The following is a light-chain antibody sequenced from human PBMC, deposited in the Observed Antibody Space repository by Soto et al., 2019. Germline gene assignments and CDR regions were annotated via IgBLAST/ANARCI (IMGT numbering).Light chain of an antibody. CDR1: QSVSNNY. CDR3: QQYGSSGT. V-gene: IGKV3-20*01. J-gene: IGKJ1*01. CDR2: GAS. Sequence: EIVLTQSPGTLSLSPGERATLSCRASQSVSNNYLAWYQQKPGQAPRLLIYGASIRATGIPDRFSGSGSGTDFTLTISSLEPEDFAVYYCQQYGSSGTVGQGTKVESK.